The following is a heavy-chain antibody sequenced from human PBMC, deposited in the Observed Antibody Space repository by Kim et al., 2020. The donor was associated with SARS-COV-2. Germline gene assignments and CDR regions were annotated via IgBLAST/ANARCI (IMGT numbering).Heavy chain of an antibody. Sequence: YADSVKGRFTISRDNAKNSLYLQMNSLRAEDTAVYYCARDSGPVKPLFDYWGQGTLVTVSS. CDR3: ARDSGPVKPLFDY. J-gene: IGHJ4*02. V-gene: IGHV3-21*01. D-gene: IGHD3-16*02.